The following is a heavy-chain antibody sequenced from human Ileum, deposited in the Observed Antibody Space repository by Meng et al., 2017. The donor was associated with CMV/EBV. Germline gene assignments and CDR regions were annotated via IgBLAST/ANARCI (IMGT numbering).Heavy chain of an antibody. V-gene: IGHV3-23*01. CDR1: GFTFDNYA. CDR3: ARSLSGWYLLDS. CDR2: ISPSGGGT. D-gene: IGHD6-19*01. J-gene: IGHJ4*02. Sequence: CAASGFTFDNYAMVWVRQAPGKGLEWVSAISPSGGGTYYADSVKGRFAISRDNSNNWLYLQMNGLRADDTAVYFCARSLSGWYLLDSWGQGTLVTVSS.